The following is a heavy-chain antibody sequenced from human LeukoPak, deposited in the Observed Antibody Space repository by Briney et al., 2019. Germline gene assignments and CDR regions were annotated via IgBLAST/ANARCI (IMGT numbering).Heavy chain of an antibody. CDR2: ISWNSGSI. J-gene: IGHJ4*02. CDR1: GFTFDDYA. CDR3: AKGMDGYNAPDY. V-gene: IGHV3-9*01. D-gene: IGHD5-24*01. Sequence: GRSLRLSCAASGFTFDDYAMHWVRQAPGKGLAWVSSISWNSGSIGYADSVEGRFTISRDNAKNSLYLQMNSLRAEDTAIYYCAKGMDGYNAPDYWGQGTLVTFSS.